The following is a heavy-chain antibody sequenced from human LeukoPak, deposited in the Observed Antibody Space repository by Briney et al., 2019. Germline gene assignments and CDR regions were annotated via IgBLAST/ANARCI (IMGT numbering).Heavy chain of an antibody. CDR3: ARELSRMEWEIFSYDAIDI. CDR2: IHTSGST. Sequence: PSETLSLTCTVSSGSISDYYSSWIRQPAGKGLEWIGRIHTSGSTTYIASLESRVTMSGDTSKNQFSLRLSSVTAADTAVYYCARELSRMEWEIFSYDAIDIWGQGTKVTVSS. D-gene: IGHD1-26*01. CDR1: SGSISDYY. V-gene: IGHV4-4*07. J-gene: IGHJ3*02.